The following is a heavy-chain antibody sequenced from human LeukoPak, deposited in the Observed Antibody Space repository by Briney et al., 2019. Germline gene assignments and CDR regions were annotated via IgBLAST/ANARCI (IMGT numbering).Heavy chain of an antibody. D-gene: IGHD6-19*01. V-gene: IGHV3-30*18. CDR3: AKEPYSSGWYEAFYDY. CDR1: GFTFSSYG. J-gene: IGHJ4*02. CDR2: ISYDGSNK. Sequence: PGGSLRLSCAASGFTFSSYGMHWVRQAPGKGLEWVAVISYDGSNKYYADSVKGRFTISRDNSKNTLYLQMNSLRAEDTAVYYCAKEPYSSGWYEAFYDYWGQGTLVTVSS.